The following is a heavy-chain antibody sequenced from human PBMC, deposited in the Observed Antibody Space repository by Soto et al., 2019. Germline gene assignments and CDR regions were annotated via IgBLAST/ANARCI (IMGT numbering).Heavy chain of an antibody. CDR2: ITFNAGST. CDR3: AKRSTSGWYFPFSGGFDV. CDR1: GFTFKNFA. D-gene: IGHD6-19*01. Sequence: EAQLLESGGGLGQPGGSLRLSCAASGFTFKNFAMSWVRQAPGKGLEWVSSITFNAGSTYYADSVKGRFTISRDNSNNTLFLQMHGLRAEDTAVYYCAKRSTSGWYFPFSGGFDVWGQGTVLTVSS. V-gene: IGHV3-23*01. J-gene: IGHJ3*01.